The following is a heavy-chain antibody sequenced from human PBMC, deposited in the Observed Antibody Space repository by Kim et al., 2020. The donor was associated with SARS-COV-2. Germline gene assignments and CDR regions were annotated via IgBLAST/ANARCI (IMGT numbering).Heavy chain of an antibody. J-gene: IGHJ4*02. CDR1: GYTFTGYY. Sequence: ASVKVSCKTSGYTFTGYYLHWVRQAPGQGFEWMGRVSTNSGGASYAKNFQGRVTMTRDSSINTAYMELTSLTPDDTAVYYCATLHLVVVTGTPFDYWGQGTLLTVST. CDR3: ATLHLVVVTGTPFDY. V-gene: IGHV1-2*06. D-gene: IGHD2-21*02. CDR2: VSTNSGGA.